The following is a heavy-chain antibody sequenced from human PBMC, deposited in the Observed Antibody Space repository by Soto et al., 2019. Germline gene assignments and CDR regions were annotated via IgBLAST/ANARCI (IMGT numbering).Heavy chain of an antibody. CDR3: ASELGCSGNNCYSIDAWDV. J-gene: IGHJ3*01. V-gene: IGHV3-72*01. Sequence: PGGSLRLSCAASGFTFSDHYMDWVRQAPGKGLEWVGRTRNKASDYTSEYAAFVKGRFVISRDDSKNSLYLQMNSLKTEDTAVYYCASELGCSGNNCYSIDAWDVWGQGTMVTVSS. CDR1: GFTFSDHY. D-gene: IGHD2-15*01. CDR2: TRNKASDYTS.